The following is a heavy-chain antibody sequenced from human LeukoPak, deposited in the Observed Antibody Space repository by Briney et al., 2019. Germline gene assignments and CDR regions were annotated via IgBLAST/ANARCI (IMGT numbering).Heavy chain of an antibody. Sequence: SVKVSCKASGDIFTSHAISWVRQAPGQGLEWMGRIIPRLGTANYAQKFQGRVTITADKSTSTAYMELSSLRSEDTAVYYCARDKRGSGSYYNDIGENNWFDPWGQGTLVTVSS. J-gene: IGHJ5*02. CDR3: ARDKRGSGSYYNDIGENNWFDP. CDR1: GDIFTSHA. D-gene: IGHD3-10*01. V-gene: IGHV1-69*06. CDR2: IIPRLGTA.